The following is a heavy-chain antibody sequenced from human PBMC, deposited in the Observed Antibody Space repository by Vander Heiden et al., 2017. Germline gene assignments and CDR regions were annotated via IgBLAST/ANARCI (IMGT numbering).Heavy chain of an antibody. D-gene: IGHD3-10*01. CDR1: GYSFGSYW. J-gene: IGHJ5*02. V-gene: IGHV5-51*01. CDR2: IYPGDSEV. Sequence: EVQLVQSGAEVKKPGESLKISCKGSGYSFGSYWIGWVRQMPGKGLEWMGVIYPGDSEVRYSPSFEGQVTIAADKSINTAYLQWNSLKASDTAIYYCARQEIQLSFTMGRGGWFDPWGQGTLVTVSS. CDR3: ARQEIQLSFTMGRGGWFDP.